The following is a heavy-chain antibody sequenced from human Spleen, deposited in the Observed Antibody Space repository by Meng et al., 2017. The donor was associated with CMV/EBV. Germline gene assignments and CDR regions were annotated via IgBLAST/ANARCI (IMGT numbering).Heavy chain of an antibody. CDR1: TFNGYY. D-gene: IGHD6-19*01. CDR2: ISPKSGAP. Sequence: TFNGYYFPWVRRAPGQGLPCRGYISPKSGAPFYARGFERRASMTRDTSTSTAYMELSGLRSDDTAVYYCARATLTNRYNSGRHQIDYWGQGILVTVSS. J-gene: IGHJ4*02. CDR3: ARATLTNRYNSGRHQIDY. V-gene: IGHV1-2*02.